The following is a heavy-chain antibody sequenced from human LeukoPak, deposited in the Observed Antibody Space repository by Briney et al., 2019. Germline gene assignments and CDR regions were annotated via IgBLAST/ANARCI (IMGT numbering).Heavy chain of an antibody. CDR1: GFTFSSYD. Sequence: GGSLRLSCAASGFTFSSYDMHWVRQATGKGLEWVSAIGTAGDTYYPGSVKGRFTISRENAKNSLYLQMNSLRAGDMAVYYCARDGRGDSSDAFDIWGQGTMVTVSS. CDR3: ARDGRGDSSDAFDI. V-gene: IGHV3-13*01. D-gene: IGHD3-22*01. J-gene: IGHJ3*02. CDR2: IGTAGDT.